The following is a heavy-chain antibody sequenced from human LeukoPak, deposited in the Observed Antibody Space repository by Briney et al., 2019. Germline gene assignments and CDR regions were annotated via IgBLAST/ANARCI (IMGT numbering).Heavy chain of an antibody. D-gene: IGHD2-15*01. J-gene: IGHJ6*02. V-gene: IGHV3-23*01. Sequence: AGGSLRLSCAASGFTFSSYSMNWVRQAPGKGLEWVSSISGSGNRTYYADSVKGRFTISRDNSKNTLFLQMNSLRAEDTAVYYCAKNLYCGGGSCYPSALGMDVWGQGTTVTVSS. CDR1: GFTFSSYS. CDR2: ISGSGNRT. CDR3: AKNLYCGGGSCYPSALGMDV.